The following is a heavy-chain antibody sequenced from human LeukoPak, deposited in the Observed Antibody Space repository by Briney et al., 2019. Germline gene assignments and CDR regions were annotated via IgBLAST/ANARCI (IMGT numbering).Heavy chain of an antibody. CDR3: VSVPSDY. CDR1: GFTFSTYS. V-gene: IGHV3-48*01. CDR2: ISSASSGI. Sequence: PGGSLRLSCAASGFTFSTYSMNWVRQAPGKGLEWVSYISSASSGIYYADSVKGRFTISRDNSKNTLYLHMSSLRAEDTAVYYCVSVPSDYWGQGTLVTVSS. J-gene: IGHJ4*02.